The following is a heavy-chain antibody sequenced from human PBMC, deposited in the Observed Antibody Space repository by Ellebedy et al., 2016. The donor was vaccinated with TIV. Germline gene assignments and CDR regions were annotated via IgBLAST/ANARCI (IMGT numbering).Heavy chain of an antibody. CDR3: ARIDSSGYYFDY. Sequence: SGPTLVXPTPTLTLTCTFSGFSLTTSTMRVSWIRQPPGKALEWLARIDWDDDEFYSTSLKTRLTISKDTSKNQVVLTMTNMDPVDTATYYCARIDSSGYYFDYWGQGTLVTVSS. J-gene: IGHJ4*02. CDR2: IDWDDDE. V-gene: IGHV2-70*04. CDR1: GFSLTTSTMR. D-gene: IGHD3-22*01.